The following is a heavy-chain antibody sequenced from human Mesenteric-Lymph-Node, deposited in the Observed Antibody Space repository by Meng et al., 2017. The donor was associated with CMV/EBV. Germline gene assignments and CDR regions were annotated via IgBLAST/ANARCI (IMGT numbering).Heavy chain of an antibody. J-gene: IGHJ6*02. Sequence: GESLKISCAASGFTFSTYSMNWVRQAPGKGLEWVSSISSSSGYIYYADSVKGRFTISRDNAKNSLYLQMNSLRAEDTAVYYCVRDGNDFWSGYYRGYYYGMDVWGQGTTVTVSS. CDR2: ISSSSGYI. D-gene: IGHD3-3*01. V-gene: IGHV3-21*01. CDR1: GFTFSTYS. CDR3: VRDGNDFWSGYYRGYYYGMDV.